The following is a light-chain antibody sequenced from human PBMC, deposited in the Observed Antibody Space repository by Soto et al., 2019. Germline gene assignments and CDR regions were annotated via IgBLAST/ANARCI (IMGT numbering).Light chain of an antibody. CDR3: HQYGP. J-gene: IGKJ1*01. V-gene: IGKV3-20*01. CDR2: GAS. Sequence: EIVLTQSPGTLSLARGERATLSCRASQSVSSSYLAWYQQKPGQAPRLLIYGASSRATGIPDRFSGSGSGTEFTLTISILEPEDFAVYYSHQYGPFAKGTKVDI. CDR1: QSVSSSY.